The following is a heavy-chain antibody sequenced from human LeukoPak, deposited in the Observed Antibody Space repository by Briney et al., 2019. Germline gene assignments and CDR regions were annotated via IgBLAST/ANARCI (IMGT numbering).Heavy chain of an antibody. J-gene: IGHJ3*02. V-gene: IGHV3-30-3*01. CDR3: ARDIMGELNDAFDI. D-gene: IGHD3-16*01. CDR1: GFTFSSYA. CDR2: ISYDGSNK. Sequence: PGGSLRLSCAASGFTFSSYAMHWVRQAPGKGLEWVAVISYDGSNKYYADSVKGRFTISRDNAKNSLYLQMNSLRAEDTAVYYCARDIMGELNDAFDIWGQGTMVTVSS.